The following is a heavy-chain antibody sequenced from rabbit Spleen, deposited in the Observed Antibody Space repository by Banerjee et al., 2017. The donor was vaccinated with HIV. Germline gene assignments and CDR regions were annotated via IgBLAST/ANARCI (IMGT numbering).Heavy chain of an antibody. CDR2: IDPVFGIT. CDR1: GFTLSSYY. V-gene: IGHV1S7*01. Sequence: QLKESGGGLVQPGGSLKLSCKASGFTLSSYYMNWVRQAPGKGLEWIGYIDPVFGITYYANWVNGRFSISRENAQNTVYLKLNSLTAADTATYFCVRDRADLGGDYGPYYFDFWGPGTLVTVS. CDR3: VRDRADLGGDYGPYYFDF. J-gene: IGHJ4*01. D-gene: IGHD2-1*01.